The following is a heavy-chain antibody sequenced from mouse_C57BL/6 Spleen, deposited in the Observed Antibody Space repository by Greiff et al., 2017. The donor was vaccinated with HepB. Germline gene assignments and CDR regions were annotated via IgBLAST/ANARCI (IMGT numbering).Heavy chain of an antibody. CDR1: GYTFTSYW. Sequence: VQLQQSGAELVKPGASVKLSCKASGYTFTSYWMHWVKQRPGQGLEWIGMIHPHSGSTNYNEKFKSKATLTVDKSSSTAYMQLSSLTSEDSAVYYCARSGIYYDYQYDYWGQGTTLTVSS. CDR3: ARSGIYYDYQYDY. CDR2: IHPHSGST. D-gene: IGHD2-4*01. V-gene: IGHV1-64*01. J-gene: IGHJ2*01.